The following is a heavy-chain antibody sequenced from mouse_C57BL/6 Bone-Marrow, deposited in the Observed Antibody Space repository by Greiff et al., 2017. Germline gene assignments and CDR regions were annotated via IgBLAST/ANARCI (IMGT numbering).Heavy chain of an antibody. Sequence: VQGVESGAELVKPGASVKLSCKASGYIFTEYTIHWVKQRSGQGLEWIGWFYPGSGSIKYNERFKDKATLTADKSSNKVYMELSRLTSEDSAVYFCARHERYYDYEGYFDYWGQGTTLTVSS. CDR1: GYIFTEYT. D-gene: IGHD2-4*01. V-gene: IGHV1-62-2*01. CDR2: FYPGSGSI. J-gene: IGHJ2*01. CDR3: ARHERYYDYEGYFDY.